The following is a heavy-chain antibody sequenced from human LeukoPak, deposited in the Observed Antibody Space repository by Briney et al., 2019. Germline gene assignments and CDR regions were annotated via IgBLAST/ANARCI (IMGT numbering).Heavy chain of an antibody. CDR3: ARRYCSGDSCYYFDY. Sequence: KPSETLSLTCTISGGSISNYYWSWIRQPPGKALEWIGYIYSSGSTNYNPSLRNRVSISEDTSKNQFSLRLRSVTAADTAVYYCARRYCSGDSCYYFDYWGQGTLVTVSS. CDR1: GGSISNYY. J-gene: IGHJ4*02. CDR2: IYSSGST. V-gene: IGHV4-4*08. D-gene: IGHD2-15*01.